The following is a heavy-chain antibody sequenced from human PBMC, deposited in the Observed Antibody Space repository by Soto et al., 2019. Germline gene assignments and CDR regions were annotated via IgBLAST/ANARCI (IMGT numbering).Heavy chain of an antibody. V-gene: IGHV1-69*06. Sequence: SVKVSCKASGGTFSSYAISWVQQAPGQGLEWMGGIIPIFGTANYAQKFQGRVTITADKSTSTAYMELSSLRSEDTAVYYCAREGATENRDYYYYYGMDVWGQGTTVTVSS. CDR2: IIPIFGTA. J-gene: IGHJ6*02. CDR1: GGTFSSYA. D-gene: IGHD2-21*02. CDR3: AREGATENRDYYYYYGMDV.